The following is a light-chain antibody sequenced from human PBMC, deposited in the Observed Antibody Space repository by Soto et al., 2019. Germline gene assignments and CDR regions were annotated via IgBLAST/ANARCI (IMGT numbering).Light chain of an antibody. CDR1: QSLVYSDGNTY. CDR2: KVS. J-gene: IGKJ2*01. V-gene: IGKV2-30*01. Sequence: DFGMTQSPLSRPVTLGQPASISCRSSQSLVYSDGNTYLNWFQQRPGQSPRRLIYKVSNRDSGVPDRFSGSGSGTDFTLKISRVEAEDVGLYYCMQGTHWPYTFGQGTKLEIK. CDR3: MQGTHWPYT.